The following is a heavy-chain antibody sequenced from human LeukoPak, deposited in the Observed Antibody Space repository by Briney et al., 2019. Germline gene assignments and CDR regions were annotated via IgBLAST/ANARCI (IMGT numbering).Heavy chain of an antibody. Sequence: ASVKVSCKASGYTFTTYGISWVRQAPGQGLEWVGWISAHNGNANYARKLQGRVTMTTDTSTSTAYMDLRSLRSDDTAVYYCARVDLAVAGIKGTYYFDYWGQGTLMTVSS. J-gene: IGHJ4*02. D-gene: IGHD6-19*01. V-gene: IGHV1-18*01. CDR3: ARVDLAVAGIKGTYYFDY. CDR1: GYTFTTYG. CDR2: ISAHNGNA.